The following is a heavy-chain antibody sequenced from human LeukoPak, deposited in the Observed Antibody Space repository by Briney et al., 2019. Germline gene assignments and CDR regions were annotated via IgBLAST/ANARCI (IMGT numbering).Heavy chain of an antibody. D-gene: IGHD1-26*01. Sequence: TGGSLRLSCAVSGFTFSYYGMHWVRQAPGKGLEWVAFIRYDESKKFYGDSVKGRFTISRDNSKNTLYLQMSSLRTEDTAVYYCAKSHLPNAYSGTYYCDYWGQGTLVTVSS. V-gene: IGHV3-30*02. CDR3: AKSHLPNAYSGTYYCDY. CDR2: IRYDESKK. CDR1: GFTFSYYG. J-gene: IGHJ4*02.